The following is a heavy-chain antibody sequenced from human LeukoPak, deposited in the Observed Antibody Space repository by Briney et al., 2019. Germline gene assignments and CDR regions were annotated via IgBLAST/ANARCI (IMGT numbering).Heavy chain of an antibody. V-gene: IGHV3-53*01. Sequence: GGSLRLSCAASGFTVSSNYMSWVRQAPGKGLEWVSVIYSGGSTYYADSVKGRFTISRDNSKNTLYLQMNSLRAEDTAVYYCANRPPYSSSSENWFDPWGQGTLVTVSS. CDR3: ANRPPYSSSSENWFDP. CDR1: GFTVSSNY. CDR2: IYSGGST. J-gene: IGHJ5*02. D-gene: IGHD6-6*01.